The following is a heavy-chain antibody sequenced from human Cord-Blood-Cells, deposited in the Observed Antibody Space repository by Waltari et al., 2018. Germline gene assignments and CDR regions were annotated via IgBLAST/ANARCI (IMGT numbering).Heavy chain of an antibody. Sequence: QVQLQQWGAGLLKPSETLSLPCAVYGGSFSGYYWSWIRQPPGKGLEWIGEINHSGSTNYNPSLKSRVTISVDTSKNQFSLKLSSVTAADTAVYYCARARWFDPWGQGTLVTVSS. CDR3: ARARWFDP. CDR1: GGSFSGYY. J-gene: IGHJ5*02. V-gene: IGHV4-34*01. CDR2: INHSGST.